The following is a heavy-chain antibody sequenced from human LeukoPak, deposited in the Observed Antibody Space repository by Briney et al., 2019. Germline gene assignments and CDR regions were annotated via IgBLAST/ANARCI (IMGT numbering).Heavy chain of an antibody. CDR1: GGSISTYY. D-gene: IGHD6-19*01. V-gene: IGHV4-59*08. CDR3: ARSLSSLGYYYYGMNV. J-gene: IGHJ6*02. Sequence: SETLSLTCTVSGGSISTYYWSWIRQPPGKGLEWIGYIYYSGSTDYNPSLKSRVTISLDTSKNQFSLKLRSVTAADTAVYYCARSLSSLGYYYYGMNVWGQGTTVTVSS. CDR2: IYYSGST.